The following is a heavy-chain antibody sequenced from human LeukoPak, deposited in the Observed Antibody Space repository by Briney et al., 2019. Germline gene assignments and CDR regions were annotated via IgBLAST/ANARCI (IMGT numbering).Heavy chain of an antibody. CDR1: VYTFTGYY. CDR3: ARDTSGWYNY. J-gene: IGHJ4*02. CDR2: INPDRGGT. D-gene: IGHD6-19*01. Sequence: ASVTVSCKASVYTFTGYYIHWVRQAPGQGLEWMGWINPDRGGTYYAQKFQGRVTMTRDTSISAAYMELSRLRSDDTAVYYCARDTSGWYNYWGQGTLVTVSS. V-gene: IGHV1-2*02.